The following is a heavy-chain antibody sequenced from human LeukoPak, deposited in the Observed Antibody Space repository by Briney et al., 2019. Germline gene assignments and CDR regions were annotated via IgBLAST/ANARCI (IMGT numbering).Heavy chain of an antibody. CDR3: ASSVYYYDSSGYYWGY. V-gene: IGHV1-69*13. CDR1: GGTFSSYA. D-gene: IGHD3-22*01. J-gene: IGHJ4*02. CDR2: IIPIFGTA. Sequence: SVKVSCKASGGTFSSYAISWVRQAPGQGLEWMGGIIPIFGTANYAQKFQGRVTITADESTSTAYMELSSLRSEDTAVYYCASSVYYYDSSGYYWGYWDQGTLVTVSS.